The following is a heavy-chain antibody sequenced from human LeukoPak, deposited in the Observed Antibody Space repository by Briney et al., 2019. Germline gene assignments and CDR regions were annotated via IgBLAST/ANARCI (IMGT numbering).Heavy chain of an antibody. CDR2: INPNSGGT. CDR1: GYTFTGYY. V-gene: IGHV1-2*06. CDR3: ASHWGIVATGLHSLDY. D-gene: IGHD5-12*01. J-gene: IGHJ4*02. Sequence: ASVKVSCKASGYTFTGYYMHWVRQAPGQGLEWMGRINPNSGGTNYAQKFQGRVTMTRDTSISTAYMELSRLRSDDTAVYYCASHWGIVATGLHSLDYWGQGTLVTVSS.